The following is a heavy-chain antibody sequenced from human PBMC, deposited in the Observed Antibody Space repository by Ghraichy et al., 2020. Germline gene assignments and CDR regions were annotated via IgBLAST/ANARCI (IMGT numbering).Heavy chain of an antibody. D-gene: IGHD1-26*01. V-gene: IGHV3-48*01. CDR3: AIGFSGSYYSA. J-gene: IGHJ5*02. CDR2: ISSSNSTI. Sequence: SCAASGFTFSNYSMNWVRQAPGKGLEWISYISSSNSTIYYADSVRGRYTISRDNAKNSLYLQMNSLRAEDTAVYYCAIGFSGSYYSAWGQGTLVTVSS. CDR1: GFTFSNYS.